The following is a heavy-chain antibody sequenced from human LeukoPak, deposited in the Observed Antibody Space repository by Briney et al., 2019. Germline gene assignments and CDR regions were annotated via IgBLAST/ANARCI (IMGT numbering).Heavy chain of an antibody. CDR3: ASKSTDHGELRFDY. D-gene: IGHD4-17*01. V-gene: IGHV4-61*01. CDR2: FYYTGTT. J-gene: IGHJ4*02. Sequence: SETLSLTCTVSGGSISSGTYFWSWIRQPPGKGLEWIGYFYYTGTTNYNPSLKSRVTISVDTSKNQFSLKVNSVTAADTGVYYCASKSTDHGELRFDYWGQGTLVTVSS. CDR1: GGSISSGTYF.